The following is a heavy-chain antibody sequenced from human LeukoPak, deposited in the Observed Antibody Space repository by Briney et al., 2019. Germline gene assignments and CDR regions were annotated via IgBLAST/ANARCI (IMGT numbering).Heavy chain of an antibody. Sequence: GGSLRLSCAASGFTFSNAWMTWVRQAPGKGLEWVSSISGSGGSTYYADSVRGRFTIFRDNSKNTLYLQMNSLTAEDTALYYCAKDIRRGYNFGYDQFAYWGQGTLVTVSS. CDR2: ISGSGGST. V-gene: IGHV3-23*01. CDR3: AKDIRRGYNFGYDQFAY. D-gene: IGHD5-18*01. J-gene: IGHJ4*02. CDR1: GFTFSNAW.